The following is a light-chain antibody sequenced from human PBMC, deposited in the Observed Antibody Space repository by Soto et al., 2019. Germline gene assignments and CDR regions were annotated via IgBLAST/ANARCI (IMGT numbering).Light chain of an antibody. CDR2: AVS. Sequence: EIVVPQSPGTLSLSPGERATLSCRASQSISSSYLAWYQQKPGQAPSLLIYAVSSRATGIPARFSGSGSGTDFTLTISRLEPEDYAVYYCQQYGSSSYTFGQGTQVEIK. V-gene: IGKV3-20*01. CDR1: QSISSSY. CDR3: QQYGSSSYT. J-gene: IGKJ2*01.